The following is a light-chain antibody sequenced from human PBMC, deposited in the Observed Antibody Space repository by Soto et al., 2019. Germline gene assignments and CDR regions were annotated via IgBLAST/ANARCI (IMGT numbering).Light chain of an antibody. CDR1: QSVSNY. CDR2: DAS. Sequence: EIVLTQSPATLSLSPGERATLSCWASQSVSNYFVWYQQKPGQAPRLLIYDASKRATGIPARFSGSGSGTEFTLTISSLQSEDFAVYYCQQYNNWPRTFGQGTRLEIK. J-gene: IGKJ5*01. V-gene: IGKV3-11*01. CDR3: QQYNNWPRT.